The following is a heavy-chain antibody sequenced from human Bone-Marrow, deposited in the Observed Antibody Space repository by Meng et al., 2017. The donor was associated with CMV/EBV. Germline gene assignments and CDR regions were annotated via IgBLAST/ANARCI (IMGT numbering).Heavy chain of an antibody. D-gene: IGHD6-6*01. CDR1: GFTFSSYA. Sequence: GESLKISCAASGFTFSSYAMSWVRQAPGKGLEWVSAISGSGGSTYYADSVKGRFTISRDNSKNTLYLQMNSLRAEDTAVYYCAKDIRAAARLRAHIGNYGMDVWGQGTTVTFYS. CDR3: AKDIRAAARLRAHIGNYGMDV. CDR2: ISGSGGST. V-gene: IGHV3-23*01. J-gene: IGHJ6*02.